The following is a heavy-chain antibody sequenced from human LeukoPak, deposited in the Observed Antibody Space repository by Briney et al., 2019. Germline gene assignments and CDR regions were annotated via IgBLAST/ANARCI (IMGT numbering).Heavy chain of an antibody. J-gene: IGHJ5*02. D-gene: IGHD4-11*01. CDR3: STGLNSPVTNPFDP. CDR2: ISLNSAAI. V-gene: IGHV3-21*03. Sequence: PGGSLRLSCAASGFAFSTYSMNWVRQPPGKGLKWVASISLNSAAIYYADSVKGRFTISRDNAKNSLHLQMNSLKTEDTAVYYCSTGLNSPVTNPFDPWGQGTLVTVSS. CDR1: GFAFSTYS.